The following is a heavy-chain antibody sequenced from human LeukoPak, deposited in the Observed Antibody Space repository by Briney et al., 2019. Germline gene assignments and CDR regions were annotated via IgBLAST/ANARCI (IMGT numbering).Heavy chain of an antibody. V-gene: IGHV4-31*02. J-gene: IGHJ4*02. CDR1: GFTFSSYA. Sequence: LRLSCAASGFTFSSYAMSWVRQAPGKGLEWIGYIYYSGRTYYNPSLKSRVTTSVDTSKNQFSLKLSSVTAADTAVYYCATVYSSGWYPDYWGQGTLVTVSS. CDR2: IYYSGRT. D-gene: IGHD6-19*01. CDR3: ATVYSSGWYPDY.